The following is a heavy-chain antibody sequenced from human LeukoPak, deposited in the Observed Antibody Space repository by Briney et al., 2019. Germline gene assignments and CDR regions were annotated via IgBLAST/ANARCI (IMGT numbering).Heavy chain of an antibody. Sequence: GGSLRLSCAASGFTFSSYGMHWVRQAPGKGLEWVAVIWYDGSNKYYADSVKGRFTISRDNSKNTLYLQMNSLRAEDTAVYYCTKDQIMITFGGIDYWGQGTLVTVSS. CDR3: TKDQIMITFGGIDY. CDR1: GFTFSSYG. CDR2: IWYDGSNK. J-gene: IGHJ4*02. D-gene: IGHD3-16*01. V-gene: IGHV3-33*06.